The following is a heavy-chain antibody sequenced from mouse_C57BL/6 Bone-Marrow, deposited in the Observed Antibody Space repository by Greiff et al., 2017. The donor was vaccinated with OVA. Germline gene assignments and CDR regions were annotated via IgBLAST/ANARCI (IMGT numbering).Heavy chain of an antibody. Sequence: VQLQQSGAELARPGASVKLSCKASGYTFTSYGISWVKQRTGQGLEWIGEIYPRSGNTYYNEKFKGKAKLTADKSSSTAYMELRSLTSEDSAVYFCARNPLYLYAMDYWGQGTSVTVSS. CDR2: IYPRSGNT. D-gene: IGHD5-5*01. J-gene: IGHJ4*01. CDR3: ARNPLYLYAMDY. CDR1: GYTFTSYG. V-gene: IGHV1-81*01.